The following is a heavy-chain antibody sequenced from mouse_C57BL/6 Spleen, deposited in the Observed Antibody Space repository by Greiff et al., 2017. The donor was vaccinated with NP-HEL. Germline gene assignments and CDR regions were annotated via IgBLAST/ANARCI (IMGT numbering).Heavy chain of an antibody. Sequence: QVQLKQSGAELVKPGASVKISCKASGYAFSSYWMNWVKQRPGKGLEWIGQIYPGDGDTNYNGKFKGKATLTADKSSSTAYMQLSSLTSEDSAVDFCARRAQAAYFDYWGKGTTLTVSS. CDR2: IYPGDGDT. V-gene: IGHV1-80*01. D-gene: IGHD3-2*02. J-gene: IGHJ2*01. CDR1: GYAFSSYW. CDR3: ARRAQAAYFDY.